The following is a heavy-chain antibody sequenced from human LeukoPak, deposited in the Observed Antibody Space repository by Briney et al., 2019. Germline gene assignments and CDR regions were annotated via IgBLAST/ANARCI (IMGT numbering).Heavy chain of an antibody. Sequence: KPGGSLRLSCAASGFTFSSYAMHWVRQAPGKGLEWVSSISSSSSYIYYADSVRGRFTVSRDNAKNSLFLQMNSLRADDTAVYYCARDSSYADASAAFWGQGTLVTVSS. V-gene: IGHV3-21*01. CDR3: ARDSSYADASAAF. CDR2: ISSSSSYI. CDR1: GFTFSSYA. D-gene: IGHD4-17*01. J-gene: IGHJ4*02.